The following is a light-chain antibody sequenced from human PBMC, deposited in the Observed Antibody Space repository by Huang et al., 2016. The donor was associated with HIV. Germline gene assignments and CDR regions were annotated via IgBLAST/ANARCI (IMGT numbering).Light chain of an antibody. CDR2: KAS. V-gene: IGKV1-5*03. CDR3: QQYNSFPTWT. CDR1: PSISSW. J-gene: IGKJ1*01. Sequence: DIQMTQSPSTLSASVGDRVTITCRASPSISSWLAWYQQKPGKAPKLLIYKASSLESGVPSRFSGRGSGTEFTLTISSLQPDDFATYHCQQYNSFPTWTFGQGTKVEIK.